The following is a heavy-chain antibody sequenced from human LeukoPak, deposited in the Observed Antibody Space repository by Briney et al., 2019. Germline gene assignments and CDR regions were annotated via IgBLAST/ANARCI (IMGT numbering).Heavy chain of an antibody. J-gene: IGHJ6*02. CDR1: GFTFSSYA. CDR2: ISSNGGST. V-gene: IGHV3-64*01. Sequence: GGSLRLSCAASGFTFSSYAMHWVRQAPGKGLEYVSAISSNGGSTYYANSVKGRFTFSRDNSKNTLYLQMGSLRAEDMAVYYCARDSDSSGYYYGMDVWGQGTTVTVSS. CDR3: ARDSDSSGYYYGMDV. D-gene: IGHD3-22*01.